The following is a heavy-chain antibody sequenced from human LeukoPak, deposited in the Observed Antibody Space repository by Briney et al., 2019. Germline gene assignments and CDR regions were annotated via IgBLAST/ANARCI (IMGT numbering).Heavy chain of an antibody. V-gene: IGHV3-30*02. CDR2: IRYDGSNK. J-gene: IGHJ4*02. CDR3: AKDMLGYCSDGSCPGFDY. CDR1: GFTFSSYG. Sequence: GGSLRLSCAASGFTFSSYGMHWVRQAPGKGLEWVAFIRYDGSNKYYADSVKGRFTISRDNSKNTLYLQMNSLRAEDTAVYYCAKDMLGYCSDGSCPGFDYWGQGTLVTVSS. D-gene: IGHD2-15*01.